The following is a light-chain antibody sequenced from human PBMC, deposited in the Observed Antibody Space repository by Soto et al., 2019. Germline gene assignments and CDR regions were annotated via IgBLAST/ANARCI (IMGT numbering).Light chain of an antibody. J-gene: IGKJ4*01. CDR3: QQYDSSPRT. V-gene: IGKV3-20*01. CDR1: QNIRNY. CDR2: DAS. Sequence: EIVLTQSPGTLSLSPGERATLSCRASQNIRNYLAWYQHKPGQAPRLLIYDASSRATGIPDRFSGSGSGTDFTLTISRLEHEDFAVYYCQQYDSSPRTFGGGTKVEIK.